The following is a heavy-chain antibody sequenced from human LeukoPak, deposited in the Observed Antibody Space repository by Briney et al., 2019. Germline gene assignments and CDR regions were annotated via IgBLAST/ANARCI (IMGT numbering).Heavy chain of an antibody. Sequence: SETLSLTCTVSGGSISSYYWSWIRQPPGKGLEWIGYIYYSGSTNYDPSLKSRVTISVDTSKNQFSLKLSSVTAADTAVYYCASWRRGYSYGTIDYWGQGTLVTVSS. CDR2: IYYSGST. CDR3: ASWRRGYSYGTIDY. CDR1: GGSISSYY. D-gene: IGHD5-18*01. V-gene: IGHV4-59*08. J-gene: IGHJ4*02.